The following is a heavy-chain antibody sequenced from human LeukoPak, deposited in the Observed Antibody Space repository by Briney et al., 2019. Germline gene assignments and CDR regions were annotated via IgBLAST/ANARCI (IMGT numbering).Heavy chain of an antibody. V-gene: IGHV4-39*07. CDR3: ARGNMVRGVIIARYFDY. CDR1: GGSISSSSYY. Sequence: SETLSLTCTVSGGSISSSSYYWGWIRQPPGKGLEWIGSIYYSGSTYYNPSLKSRVTISVDTSKNQFSLKLSSVTAADTAVYYCARGNMVRGVIIARYFDYWGQGTLVTVSS. D-gene: IGHD3-10*01. CDR2: IYYSGST. J-gene: IGHJ4*02.